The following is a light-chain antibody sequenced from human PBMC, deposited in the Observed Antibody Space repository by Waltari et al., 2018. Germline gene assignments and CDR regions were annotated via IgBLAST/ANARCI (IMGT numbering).Light chain of an antibody. V-gene: IGKV3-11*01. CDR1: QSISSY. J-gene: IGKJ3*01. Sequence: IVLTQSPATLSLSPGERATLSCRASQSISSYLAWYQQRPGQSPRLLIYDASNRATGIPARFSGSGSGTDFTRTISSLEPEDFAVYYCQHRGHWPPVATFGPGTIVD. CDR3: QHRGHWPPVAT. CDR2: DAS.